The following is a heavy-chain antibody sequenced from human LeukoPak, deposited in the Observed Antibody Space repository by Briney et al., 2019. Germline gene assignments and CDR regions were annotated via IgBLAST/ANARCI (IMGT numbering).Heavy chain of an antibody. CDR2: INPNSGGT. Sequence: ASVKVSCKASGYTFTGYYMHWVRQAPEQGLEWMGWINPNSGGTNYAQRFQGRVTMTRDTSISTAYMELNRLRSDDTAVYYCARYTTTGTWDYWGQGTLVTVSS. CDR3: ARYTTTGTWDY. J-gene: IGHJ4*02. V-gene: IGHV1-2*02. D-gene: IGHD1-1*01. CDR1: GYTFTGYY.